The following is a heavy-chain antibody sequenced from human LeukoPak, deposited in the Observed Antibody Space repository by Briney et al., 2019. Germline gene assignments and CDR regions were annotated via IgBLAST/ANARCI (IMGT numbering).Heavy chain of an antibody. V-gene: IGHV4-59*01. CDR1: GVSISTSY. Sequence: SETLSLTCTVSGVSISTSYWSWIRQPPGKGLEWIGYIHYSGSTNYNPSLKSRVSISIDTSKNQLSLNLSSVTAADTAVYYCAREGLFNNGWYYFDYWGQGTLVSVSS. D-gene: IGHD6-19*01. J-gene: IGHJ4*02. CDR3: AREGLFNNGWYYFDY. CDR2: IHYSGST.